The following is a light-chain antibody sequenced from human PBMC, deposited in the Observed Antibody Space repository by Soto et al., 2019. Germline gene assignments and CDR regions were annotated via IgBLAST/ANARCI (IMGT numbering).Light chain of an antibody. CDR2: DAS. CDR1: QSVSSY. J-gene: IGKJ2*01. V-gene: IGKV3-11*01. Sequence: EIVLTQSPATLFLSPGERATLSCRASQSVSSYLAWYQQKPGQAPRLLIYDASNRATGIPARFSGSGSGTDFTLTISSLEPEDFAVYYCQQRSNWPQYTFGQGTKLEIK. CDR3: QQRSNWPQYT.